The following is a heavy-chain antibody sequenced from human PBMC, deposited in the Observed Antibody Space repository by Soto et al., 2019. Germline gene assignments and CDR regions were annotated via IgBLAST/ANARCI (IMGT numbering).Heavy chain of an antibody. CDR1: GGSISSYY. D-gene: IGHD3-10*02. CDR3: ARGRSCCAGSEVWFDP. Sequence: SETLSLTCTVSGGSISSYYWSWIRQPPGKGLEWIGYIYYSGSTNYNPSLKSRVTISVDTSKNQFSLKLSSVTAADTAVYYCARGRSCCAGSEVWFDPWGQGSLVTVSS. J-gene: IGHJ5*02. V-gene: IGHV4-59*01. CDR2: IYYSGST.